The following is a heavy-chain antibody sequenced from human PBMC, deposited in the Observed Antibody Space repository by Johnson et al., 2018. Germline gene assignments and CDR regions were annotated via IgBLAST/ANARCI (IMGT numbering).Heavy chain of an antibody. CDR2: IWFDGRQK. Sequence: QVQLVQSGGGAVQPGRSXRLSCAASGFTFSKHGMHWVRQAPGKGLEWVAVIWFDGRQKYYAESVKGRFTISRDNSKSKVYLQMNSLRAEDPAVYYCVRAAEPKVVVTSYYYGMDVWGQGTTVTVSS. CDR3: VRAAEPKVVVTSYYYGMDV. V-gene: IGHV3-33*01. J-gene: IGHJ6*02. CDR1: GFTFSKHG. D-gene: IGHD2-15*01.